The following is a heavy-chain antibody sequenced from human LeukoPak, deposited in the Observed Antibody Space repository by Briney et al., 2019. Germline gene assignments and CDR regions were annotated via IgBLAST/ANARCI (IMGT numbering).Heavy chain of an antibody. V-gene: IGHV4-34*01. CDR2: INHSGST. D-gene: IGHD1-7*01. CDR3: ARGGGITGTRWHAFDI. J-gene: IGHJ3*02. CDR1: GGSISSYY. Sequence: PSKTLSLTCAASGGSISSYYWSWIRQPPGKGLEWIGEINHSGSTNYNPSLKSRVTISVDTSKSQFSLKLSSVTAADTAVYYCARGGGITGTRWHAFDIWGQGTMVTVSS.